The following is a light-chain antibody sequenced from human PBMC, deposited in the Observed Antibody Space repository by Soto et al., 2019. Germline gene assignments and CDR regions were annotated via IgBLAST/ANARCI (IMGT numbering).Light chain of an antibody. J-gene: IGKJ1*01. CDR3: QQSYSTPPWT. CDR2: AAS. Sequence: DIQMTQSPSSLSASVGDRVTITCRASQSISSYLNWYQQKPGKAPKLLIYAASSLQSGVPSRFSGSGSETDFTLTISSLQPEDFETYYCQQSYSTPPWTFGQGTKVEIK. V-gene: IGKV1-39*01. CDR1: QSISSY.